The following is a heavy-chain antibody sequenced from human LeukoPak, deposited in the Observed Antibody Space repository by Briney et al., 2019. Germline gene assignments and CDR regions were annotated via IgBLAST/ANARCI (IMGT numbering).Heavy chain of an antibody. CDR2: IRRNGEST. CDR3: VREGGSSVYAPFFDY. D-gene: IGHD3-22*01. CDR1: GFIFSNYI. Sequence: GGSLRLSCSASGFIFSNYIMHWVRQAPGKGLEYVSVIRRNGESTDYTDSVKGRFTISRDKSKSTLYLQMGSLRVEDMAVYYCVREGGSSVYAPFFDYWGQETLVTVSS. V-gene: IGHV3-64*02. J-gene: IGHJ4*02.